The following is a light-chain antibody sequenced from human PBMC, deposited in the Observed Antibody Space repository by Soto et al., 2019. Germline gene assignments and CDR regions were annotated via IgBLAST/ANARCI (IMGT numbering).Light chain of an antibody. CDR1: SSDVGGYNY. Sequence: QSVLTQPASVSGSPGQSITISCTGTSSDVGGYNYVSWYQHHPGKAPKLMIYDVSDRPSGVSNRFSGSKSGNTASLTISGLQAEDEADYYCSSYTSSRTSRLFGTGTKVTVL. CDR3: SSYTSSRTSRL. J-gene: IGLJ1*01. V-gene: IGLV2-14*03. CDR2: DVS.